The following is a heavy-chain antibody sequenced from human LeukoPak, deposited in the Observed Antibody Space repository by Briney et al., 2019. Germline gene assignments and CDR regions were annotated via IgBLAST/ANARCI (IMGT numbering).Heavy chain of an antibody. Sequence: GGSLRLSCAASGFTFSSYAIHWVRQAPGKGLEWVAVVSYDGSDKYYADSVKGRFTISRDNSKNTLYVQMNSLRAEDTAVYYCARDFVRAVVPTALFYGGDFDYWGQGTLVTVSS. CDR1: GFTFSSYA. CDR3: ARDFVRAVVPTALFYGGDFDY. V-gene: IGHV3-30-3*01. CDR2: VSYDGSDK. J-gene: IGHJ4*02. D-gene: IGHD2-2*01.